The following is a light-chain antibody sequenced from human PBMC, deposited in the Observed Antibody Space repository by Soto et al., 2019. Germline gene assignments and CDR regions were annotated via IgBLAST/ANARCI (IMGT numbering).Light chain of an antibody. CDR2: YDS. Sequence: SYELTQPPSVSVAPGKTARITCGGNNIGTKSVHWYQQKPGQAPVLVIYYDSDRPSAIPERFSGSNSGNTATLTISRVEAGDEADYYCQVWDSSGGHVVFGGGTKVTVL. J-gene: IGLJ2*01. CDR1: NIGTKS. V-gene: IGLV3-21*04. CDR3: QVWDSSGGHVV.